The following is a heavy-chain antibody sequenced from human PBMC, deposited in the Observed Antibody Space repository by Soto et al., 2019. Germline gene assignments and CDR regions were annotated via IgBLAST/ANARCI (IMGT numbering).Heavy chain of an antibody. J-gene: IGHJ3*01. CDR3: ARADRSAFEV. CDR1: GFSVSEKH. Sequence: EEQLVESGGGLVQLGGSLRLSCAASGFSVSEKHMSRVRQAPGKGLEWVSTIYSIYGRSRTCYADSVEGRFTISRDNSKNTLSLQMNTLRAEDTAVYYCARADRSAFEVWGQGAMVTVSS. CDR2: IYSIYGRSRT. V-gene: IGHV3-66*01.